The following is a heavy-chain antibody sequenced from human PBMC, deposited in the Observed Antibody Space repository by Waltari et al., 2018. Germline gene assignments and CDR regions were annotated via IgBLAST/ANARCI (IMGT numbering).Heavy chain of an antibody. V-gene: IGHV4-61*09. CDR2: IYTSGST. Sequence: QVQLQESGPGLVKPSQTLSLTCTVSGGSISSGSYYWSWIRQPAGKGLEWIGYIYTSGSTNYNPSLKSRVTISVDTSKNQFSLKLSSVTAADTAVYYCAREGPYGSGSLVTLPFDYWGQGTLVTVSS. J-gene: IGHJ4*02. D-gene: IGHD3-10*01. CDR1: GGSISSGSYY. CDR3: AREGPYGSGSLVTLPFDY.